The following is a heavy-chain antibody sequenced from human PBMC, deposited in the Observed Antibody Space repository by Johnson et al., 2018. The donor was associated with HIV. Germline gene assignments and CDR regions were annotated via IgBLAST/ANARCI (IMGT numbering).Heavy chain of an antibody. CDR1: GFTFSSYG. CDR3: AKDREWLVPTPLDAFDI. J-gene: IGHJ3*02. Sequence: QMQLVESGGGVVQPGRSLILSCAASGFTFSSYGMHWVRQAPGKGLEWVAVISYDGSNKYYADSVKGRFTISRDNSKNTLYLQMNSLRAEDTAVYYCAKDREWLVPTPLDAFDIWGQGTMVTVSS. CDR2: ISYDGSNK. D-gene: IGHD6-19*01. V-gene: IGHV3-30*18.